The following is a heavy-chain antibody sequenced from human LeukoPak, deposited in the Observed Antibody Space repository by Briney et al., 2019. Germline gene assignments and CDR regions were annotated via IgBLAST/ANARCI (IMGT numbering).Heavy chain of an antibody. J-gene: IGHJ6*02. V-gene: IGHV3-21*06. D-gene: IGHD3/OR15-3a*01. CDR1: GFTFSTYS. CDR2: ISSTDYI. Sequence: GGSLRLSCAASGFTFSTYSMNWVRQAPGKGLEWVSSISSTDYIYFADSLKGRFTISRDNAKSTLFLQMKSLSAEDTAVYYCARGGTGYYYYYGMDVWGQGTTVTVSS. CDR3: ARGGTGYYYYYGMDV.